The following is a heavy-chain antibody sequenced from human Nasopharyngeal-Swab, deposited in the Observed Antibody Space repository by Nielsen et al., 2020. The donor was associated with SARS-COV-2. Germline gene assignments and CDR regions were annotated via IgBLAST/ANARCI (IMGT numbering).Heavy chain of an antibody. CDR1: GGTFSSYA. J-gene: IGHJ4*02. Sequence: SVKVSCKASGGTFSSYAISWVRQAPGQGLEWMGGIIPIFGTANYAQKFQGRVTVTADESTSTAYMELSSLRSEDTAVYYCARSIVPGYSSSWAPGIFDYWGQGTLVTVSS. D-gene: IGHD6-13*01. V-gene: IGHV1-69*13. CDR2: IIPIFGTA. CDR3: ARSIVPGYSSSWAPGIFDY.